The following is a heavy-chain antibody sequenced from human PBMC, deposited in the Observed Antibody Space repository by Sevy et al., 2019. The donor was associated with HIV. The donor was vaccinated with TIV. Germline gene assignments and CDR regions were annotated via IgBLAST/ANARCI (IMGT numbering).Heavy chain of an antibody. CDR2: IRTNANSYAT. CDR3: TRGDFWEPRAFHM. J-gene: IGHJ3*02. Sequence: GGSLRLSCAASGFSFSGSSMHWVRQASGKGLEWIGRIRTNANSYATAYAASVSGRFIISRDDSKNTAYLQMNSLKTEDTAVYYCTRGDFWEPRAFHMWGQGTMVTVSS. CDR1: GFSFSGSS. D-gene: IGHD3-3*01. V-gene: IGHV3-73*01.